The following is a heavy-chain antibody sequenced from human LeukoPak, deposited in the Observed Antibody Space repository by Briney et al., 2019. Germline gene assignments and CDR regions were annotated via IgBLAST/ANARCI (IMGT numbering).Heavy chain of an antibody. D-gene: IGHD6-13*01. CDR1: GFTFSSYA. Sequence: GGSLRLSCAASGFTFSSYAMSWVRQAPGKGLEWLSDISGSGDTAYYADSVKGRFTISRDNSKSTLYLQMNSLRADDTAVYYCANFLTTTAALNHWGQGTLVTVSS. CDR2: ISGSGDTA. CDR3: ANFLTTTAALNH. V-gene: IGHV3-23*01. J-gene: IGHJ5*02.